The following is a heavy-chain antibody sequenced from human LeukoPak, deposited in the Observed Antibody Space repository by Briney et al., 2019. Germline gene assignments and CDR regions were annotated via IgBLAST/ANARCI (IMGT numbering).Heavy chain of an antibody. J-gene: IGHJ6*02. CDR1: GFTFSSYS. D-gene: IGHD6-13*01. CDR2: ISSSSSYI. CDR3: AREWGAYSSSARYGMDV. V-gene: IGHV3-21*01. Sequence: GGSLRLSCAASGFTFSSYSMNWVRQAPGKGLEWVSSISSSSSYIYYADSVKGRFTISRDNAKNSLYLQMNSLRAEDTAVYYCAREWGAYSSSARYGMDVWGQGTTVTVSS.